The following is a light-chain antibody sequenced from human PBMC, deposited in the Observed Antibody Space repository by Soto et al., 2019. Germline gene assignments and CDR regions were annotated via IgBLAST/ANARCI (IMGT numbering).Light chain of an antibody. Sequence: DIQMTQSPSSVSASVGDRVTITCRASQGISTYLGWYQQKPEKAPKSLIYSASSLQSGVPSKFSGVGSGTEFTLTITDMQPDDFATYYCQQYYRYPWTFGQGTKVEI. V-gene: IGKV1-16*02. CDR3: QQYYRYPWT. CDR2: SAS. CDR1: QGISTY. J-gene: IGKJ1*01.